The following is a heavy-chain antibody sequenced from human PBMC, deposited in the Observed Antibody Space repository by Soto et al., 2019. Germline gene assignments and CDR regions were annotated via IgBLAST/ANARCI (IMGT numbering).Heavy chain of an antibody. J-gene: IGHJ4*02. Sequence: GGSLRLSCAASGFTVSSDYMSWVRQAPGKGLEWVSVIHSGGTTYYADSVKGRFTISRDDSENTLYLQMNSLRAGDTAVDYCVRDMQLWRLDSWGQGTLVTVSS. V-gene: IGHV3-66*01. CDR2: IHSGGTT. D-gene: IGHD2-21*01. CDR1: GFTVSSDY. CDR3: VRDMQLWRLDS.